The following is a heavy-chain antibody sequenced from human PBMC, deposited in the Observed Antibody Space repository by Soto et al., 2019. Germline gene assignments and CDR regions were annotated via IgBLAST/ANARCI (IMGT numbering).Heavy chain of an antibody. D-gene: IGHD2-8*01. Sequence: QVQLVQSGAEVKKPGSSVKVSCKASGGTFSSYAISWVRQAPGQGLEWMGGIIPIFGTANYAQKFQGRVTITADEPTSTAYMERSSLRSEDTAVYYCTRDYGVCCYYYYYGMDVWGQGTTVTVSS. CDR3: TRDYGVCCYYYYYGMDV. CDR1: GGTFSSYA. CDR2: IIPIFGTA. V-gene: IGHV1-69*12. J-gene: IGHJ6*02.